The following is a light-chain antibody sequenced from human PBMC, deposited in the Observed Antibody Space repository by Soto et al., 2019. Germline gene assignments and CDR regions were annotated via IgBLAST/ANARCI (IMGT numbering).Light chain of an antibody. CDR3: QHNNGYSWT. CDR1: QSIRSW. J-gene: IGKJ1*01. CDR2: DAS. Sequence: SQMTQSPSTLSASVGDIVTITCRASQSIRSWLAWYQQKPGKAPKVLIYDASSLESGVPSRFSGSGSGTEFTLTISSLQPDDFATYYCQHNNGYSWTFGQGTKVDIK. V-gene: IGKV1-5*01.